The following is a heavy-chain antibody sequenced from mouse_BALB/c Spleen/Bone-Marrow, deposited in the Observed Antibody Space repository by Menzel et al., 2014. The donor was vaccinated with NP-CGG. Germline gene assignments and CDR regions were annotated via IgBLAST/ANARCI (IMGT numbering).Heavy chain of an antibody. CDR3: AREIITSFAY. CDR2: INPGSGGT. Sequence: QVQLQQSGAELVRPGTSVKVSCKASGYAFTNYLIEWVKQRPGQGFEWIGVINPGSGGTNYNEKFKGKATLTADKSSSTAYMQLSSLTSDDSAVYFCAREIITSFAYWGQGTLVTVSA. V-gene: IGHV1-54*01. J-gene: IGHJ3*01. D-gene: IGHD1-1*01. CDR1: GYAFTNYL.